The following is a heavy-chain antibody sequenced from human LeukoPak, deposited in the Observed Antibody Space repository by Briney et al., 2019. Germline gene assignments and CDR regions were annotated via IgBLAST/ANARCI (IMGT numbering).Heavy chain of an antibody. J-gene: IGHJ4*02. CDR2: IYYSGST. CDR3: ARGGYNGGSFDY. V-gene: IGHV4-59*01. Sequence: SETLSLTCTVSGGSISSYYWSWIRQPPGKGLEWIGYIYYSGSTNYNPSLKSRVTISVDTSKNQFSLKLSSVTAADTAVYYCARGGYNGGSFDYWGQGTLVTVSS. CDR1: GGSISSYY. D-gene: IGHD5-24*01.